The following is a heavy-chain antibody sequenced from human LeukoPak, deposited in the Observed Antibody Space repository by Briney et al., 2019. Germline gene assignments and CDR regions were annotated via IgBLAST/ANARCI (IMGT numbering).Heavy chain of an antibody. CDR1: GYTFTSYY. CDR2: FDPEDGET. V-gene: IGHV1-24*01. J-gene: IGHJ4*02. Sequence: ASVKVSCKASGYTFTSYYMHWVRQAPGQGLEWMGGFDPEDGETIYAQKFQGRVTMTEDTSTDTAYLELSSLRSEDTAVYYCATDPVGYCSSDSCYSVDYWGQGTLVTVSS. D-gene: IGHD2-15*01. CDR3: ATDPVGYCSSDSCYSVDY.